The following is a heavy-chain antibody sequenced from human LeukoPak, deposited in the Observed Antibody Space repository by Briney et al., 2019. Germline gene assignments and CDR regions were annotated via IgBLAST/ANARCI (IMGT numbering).Heavy chain of an antibody. V-gene: IGHV1-69*13. J-gene: IGHJ3*02. D-gene: IGHD4-17*01. Sequence: GASVKVSCKASGGTFSSYAISWVRQAPGQGLEWMGGIIPIFGTANYAQKFQGRVTITADESTSTAYMELSSLRSEDTAVYYCARGIPNYYGDYAEGDRAFDIWGQGTMVTVSS. CDR2: IIPIFGTA. CDR1: GGTFSSYA. CDR3: ARGIPNYYGDYAEGDRAFDI.